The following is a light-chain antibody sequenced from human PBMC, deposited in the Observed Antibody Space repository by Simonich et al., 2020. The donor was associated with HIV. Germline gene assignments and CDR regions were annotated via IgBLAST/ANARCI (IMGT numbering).Light chain of an antibody. J-gene: IGKJ1*01. CDR2: DVS. CDR1: QSLLHTAGKTY. Sequence: DIVMTQTPLSLSVTPGQPASISCKSSQSLLHTAGKTYFYWYLQKPGQYPQLLIYDVSNRFSGVPDRFSGSGSGTDFTLKISRVEAEDVGVYYCMHSIQFPRTFGQGTKVEIK. CDR3: MHSIQFPRT. V-gene: IGKV2D-29*02.